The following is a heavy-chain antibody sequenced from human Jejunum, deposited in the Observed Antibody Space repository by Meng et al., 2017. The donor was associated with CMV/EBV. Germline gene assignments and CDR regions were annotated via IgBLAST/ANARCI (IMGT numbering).Heavy chain of an antibody. V-gene: IGHV4-30-4*01. CDR3: AREGTNSYYFDY. J-gene: IGHJ4*02. Sequence: VSGGSISSGDSYWRWIRQPSGKGLEWIGYIYESESTSYNPSLESRVTISVDTSKNQFSLKVMSVTAADTAVYYCAREGTNSYYFDYWGQGTLVTVSS. CDR2: IYESEST. D-gene: IGHD1-14*01. CDR1: GGSISSGDSY.